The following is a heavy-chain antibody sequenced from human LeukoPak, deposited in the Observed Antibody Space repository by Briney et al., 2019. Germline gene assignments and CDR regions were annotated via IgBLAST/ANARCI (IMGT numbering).Heavy chain of an antibody. V-gene: IGHV3-53*01. CDR2: IHRGGST. J-gene: IGHJ2*01. CDR1: GFTVSSNY. CDR3: ARDPAGPGDWYFDL. Sequence: GGSLRLSCAASGFTVSSNYMNWARQAPGKGLEWVSVIHRGGSTYYADSVKGRFTISRDNSKNTLYLQMNSLRVEDTAVYYCARDPAGPGDWYFDLWGRGTLVTVFS.